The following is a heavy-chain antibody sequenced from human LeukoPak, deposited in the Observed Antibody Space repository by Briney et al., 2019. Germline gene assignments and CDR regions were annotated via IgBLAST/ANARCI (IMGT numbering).Heavy chain of an antibody. J-gene: IGHJ6*02. CDR1: GYTFTGYY. Sequence: GASVKVSCKASGYTFTGYYMHWVRQAPGQGLEWMGWINPNSGGTNYAQKFQGRVTMTRDTSISTAYMELSRLRSDDTAVYYCANFREACSRTSCPQMDVWGQGTTVTVSS. CDR3: ANFREACSRTSCPQMDV. CDR2: INPNSGGT. D-gene: IGHD2-2*01. V-gene: IGHV1-2*02.